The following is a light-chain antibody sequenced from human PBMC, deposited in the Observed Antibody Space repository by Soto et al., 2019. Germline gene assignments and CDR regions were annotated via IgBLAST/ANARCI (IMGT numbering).Light chain of an antibody. CDR1: QSVTSN. Sequence: EIVMTQSPATLSVSPGERVTLSCRASQSVTSNLAWYQQKPGQAPILLIFGASTRATGLPARFSGSGSGTEFTLTITSLRSEDFAAYYCQQYNHWPPTLGHGTKVDIK. V-gene: IGKV3-15*01. J-gene: IGKJ1*01. CDR3: QQYNHWPPT. CDR2: GAS.